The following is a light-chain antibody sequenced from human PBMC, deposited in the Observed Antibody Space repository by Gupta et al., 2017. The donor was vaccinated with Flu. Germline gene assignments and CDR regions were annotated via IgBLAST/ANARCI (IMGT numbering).Light chain of an antibody. J-gene: IGLJ2*01. CDR1: SSDVGAWGF. V-gene: IGLV2-11*01. CDR3: YSYAGTYTFV. CDR2: DVD. Sequence: QSALPQPRSVSGSAGQSVTISCTGTSSDVGAWGFVSWYQQHPGRAPKAIIYDVDRRPSGVPDRFSGAKVGNTASLTISGLQADDEADYYCYSYAGTYTFVFGGGTRLTVL.